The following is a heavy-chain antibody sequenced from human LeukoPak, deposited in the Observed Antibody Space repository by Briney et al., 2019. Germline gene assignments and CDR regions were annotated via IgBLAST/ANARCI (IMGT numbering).Heavy chain of an antibody. Sequence: KPSETLSLTCTVSGGSISSYYWSWIRQPPGKGLEWIGYIYYSGSTNYNPSLKSRVTISVDTSKNQFSLKLNSVTAADTAVYYCARDAVMWGFDPWGQGTLVTVSS. J-gene: IGHJ5*02. CDR1: GGSISSYY. CDR3: ARDAVMWGFDP. CDR2: IYYSGST. V-gene: IGHV4-59*13. D-gene: IGHD3-16*01.